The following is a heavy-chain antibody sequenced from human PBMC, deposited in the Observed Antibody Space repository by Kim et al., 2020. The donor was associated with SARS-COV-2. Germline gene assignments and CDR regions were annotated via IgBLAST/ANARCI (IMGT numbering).Heavy chain of an antibody. CDR3: ATEWRPLSRSAPHVRFDP. CDR2: IDITGAT. CDR1: GGFVNGYY. V-gene: IGHV4-4*07. J-gene: IGHJ5*02. Sequence: SETLSLTCAVSGGFVNGYYYTWIRQAAGKGLEWIGHIDITGATSFNPSLKSRLSMSRDASKKEFSLRLRSVTAADTAVYYCATEWRPLSRSAPHVRFDP. D-gene: IGHD5-18*01.